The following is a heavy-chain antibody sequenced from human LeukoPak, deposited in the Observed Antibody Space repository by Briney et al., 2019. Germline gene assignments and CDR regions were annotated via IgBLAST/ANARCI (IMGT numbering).Heavy chain of an antibody. J-gene: IGHJ5*02. D-gene: IGHD3-9*01. V-gene: IGHV4-39*01. Sequence: SSETLSLTCTVSGGSISSSLYYWGWIRQPPGKGLEWIGSIYYSGSTYYSSSLKSRVTISVDTSKNQFSLKLSSVTAADTAVYYCARQGFVYYDILTGYDSAFDPWGQGTLVTVSS. CDR2: IYYSGST. CDR1: GGSISSSLYY. CDR3: ARQGFVYYDILTGYDSAFDP.